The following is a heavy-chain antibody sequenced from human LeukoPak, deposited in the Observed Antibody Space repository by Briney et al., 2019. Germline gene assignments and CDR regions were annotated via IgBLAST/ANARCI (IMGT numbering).Heavy chain of an antibody. CDR2: INHSGST. V-gene: IGHV4-39*07. D-gene: IGHD2-15*01. Sequence: SETLSLTCTVSGGSISSSSYYWGWIRQPPGKGLEWIGEINHSGSTNYNPSLKSRVAISVDTSKNQFSLKLSSVTAADTAVYYCARGVRWHYYYYMDVWGKGTTVTVSS. CDR1: GGSISSSSYY. J-gene: IGHJ6*03. CDR3: ARGVRWHYYYYMDV.